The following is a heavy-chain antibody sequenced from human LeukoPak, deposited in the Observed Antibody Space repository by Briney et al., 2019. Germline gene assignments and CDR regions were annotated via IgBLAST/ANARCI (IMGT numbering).Heavy chain of an antibody. D-gene: IGHD5-24*01. J-gene: IGHJ4*02. V-gene: IGHV3-30*18. Sequence: PGGSLRLSCAASGFTFSSYGMHWVRQAPGKGLGWVAIISYDGSNKYYADSVKGRFTISKDNSKNTLYLQMNSLRGEDTAVYYCAKPRDGYNRPQIDYWGQGTLVTVFS. CDR2: ISYDGSNK. CDR3: AKPRDGYNRPQIDY. CDR1: GFTFSSYG.